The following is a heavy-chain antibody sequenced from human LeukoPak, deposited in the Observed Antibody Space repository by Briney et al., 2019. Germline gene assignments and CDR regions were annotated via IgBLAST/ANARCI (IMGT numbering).Heavy chain of an antibody. CDR3: ARVKWELLGVIDY. CDR2: IVVGSGNT. CDR1: GLTFSSST. D-gene: IGHD1-26*01. J-gene: IGHJ4*02. V-gene: IGHV1-58*02. Sequence: GASVKVSCKASGLTFSSSTMQWVRQARGQRLEWIGWIVVGSGNTSYAQKFQERVTITRDMSTSTAYMELSSLRSEDTAVYYCARVKWELLGVIDYWGQGTLVTVSS.